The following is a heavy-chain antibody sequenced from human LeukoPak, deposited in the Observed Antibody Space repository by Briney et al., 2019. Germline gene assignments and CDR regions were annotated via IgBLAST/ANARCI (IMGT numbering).Heavy chain of an antibody. Sequence: SQTLSLTCAVSGGSISSGGYSWSWIRQPPGKGLEWIGYIYHSGSTYYNPSLKSRVTISVDKSKNQFSLKLSSVTAADTAIYYCATDLRRGFDNWGQGTLVTVSS. CDR3: ATDLRRGFDN. V-gene: IGHV4-30-2*01. CDR1: GGSISSGGYS. CDR2: IYHSGST. J-gene: IGHJ4*02. D-gene: IGHD3-16*01.